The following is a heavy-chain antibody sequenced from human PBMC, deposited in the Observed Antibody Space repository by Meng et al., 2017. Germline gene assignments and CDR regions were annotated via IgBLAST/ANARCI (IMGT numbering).Heavy chain of an antibody. CDR2: IYWDDDK. V-gene: IGHV2-5*02. CDR3: AHRRGDSREGWFDP. CDR1: GVSLSTSGGG. D-gene: IGHD2-21*02. J-gene: IGHJ5*02. Sequence: QITLKGSGPSLGKPTQTLALICTFSGVSLSTSGGGVGWIRHPPGKALEWLALIYWDDDKRYSPSLKSRLTITKDTSKNQVVLTMTNMDPVDTATYYCAHRRGDSREGWFDPWGQGTLVTVFS.